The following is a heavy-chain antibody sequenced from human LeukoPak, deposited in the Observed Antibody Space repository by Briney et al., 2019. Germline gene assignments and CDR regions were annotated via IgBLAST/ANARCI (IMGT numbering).Heavy chain of an antibody. CDR2: INPNSGGT. CDR3: ARWRGETGYSSSWSPGNWFDP. Sequence: GASVKVSCKASGYTFTGYYMHWVRQAPGQGLEWMGWINPNSGGTNYAQKFQGRVTMTRDTSISTAYMELSRLRSDDTAVYYCARWRGETGYSSSWSPGNWFDPWGQGTLVTVSS. V-gene: IGHV1-2*02. J-gene: IGHJ5*02. CDR1: GYTFTGYY. D-gene: IGHD6-13*01.